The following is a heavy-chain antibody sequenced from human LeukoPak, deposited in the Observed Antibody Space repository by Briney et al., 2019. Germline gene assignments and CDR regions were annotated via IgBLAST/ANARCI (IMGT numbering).Heavy chain of an antibody. CDR3: ASSSGSYPPAPFDY. Sequence: GGSLRLSCAASGFTVSRNYMIWVRQAPGKGLEWVSVIYSGGTTYYADSVKGRFTISRDNSKSTLYLQMNSLRVEDTAVYYCASSSGSYPPAPFDYWGQGTLVTVSS. CDR1: GFTVSRNY. CDR2: IYSGGTT. V-gene: IGHV3-66*01. J-gene: IGHJ4*02. D-gene: IGHD3-10*01.